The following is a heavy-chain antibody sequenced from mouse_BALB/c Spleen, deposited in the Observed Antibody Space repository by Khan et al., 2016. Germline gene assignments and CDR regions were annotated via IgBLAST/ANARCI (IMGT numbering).Heavy chain of an antibody. J-gene: IGHJ3*01. CDR1: GYTFTNYG. V-gene: IGHV9-3*02. Sequence: QIQLVQSGPDLKKPGETVKISCKASGYTFTNYGMNWVKQAPGKGLKWMGWINTNTGEPTYAEEFKGRFAFSLETSATTASLQINNLKNEDTATXFCAEDYYGSNWFAYWGQGTLVTVSA. D-gene: IGHD1-1*01. CDR3: AEDYYGSNWFAY. CDR2: INTNTGEP.